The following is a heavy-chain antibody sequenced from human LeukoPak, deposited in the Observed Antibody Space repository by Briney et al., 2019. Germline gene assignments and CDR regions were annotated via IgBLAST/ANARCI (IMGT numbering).Heavy chain of an antibody. CDR1: GYTFTSYY. Sequence: GASVKVSCKASGYTFTSYYMHWVRQAPGQGLEWMGIINPSGGSTSYAQKFQGRVTMHRDTSTRTFYMELSSLRSEDTAVYYCARGHGYSYGKGSYFDYWGQGTLVTVSS. J-gene: IGHJ4*02. D-gene: IGHD5-18*01. CDR3: ARGHGYSYGKGSYFDY. CDR2: INPSGGST. V-gene: IGHV1-46*01.